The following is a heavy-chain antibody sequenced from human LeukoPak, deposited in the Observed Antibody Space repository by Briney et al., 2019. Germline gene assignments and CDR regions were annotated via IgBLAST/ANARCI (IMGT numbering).Heavy chain of an antibody. CDR1: GYTFTSYY. J-gene: IGHJ4*02. D-gene: IGHD3-22*01. CDR2: INPDSGGT. CDR3: ARVDDRGHYYDSSGPRKLFDY. Sequence: ASVKVSCKASGYTFTSYYMHWVRQAPGQGLEWVGWINPDSGGTNYARKFQGRVTMTRDTSIRAAYMELRRLRSDDTAVYYCARVDDRGHYYDSSGPRKLFDYWGQGTLVTVSS. V-gene: IGHV1-2*02.